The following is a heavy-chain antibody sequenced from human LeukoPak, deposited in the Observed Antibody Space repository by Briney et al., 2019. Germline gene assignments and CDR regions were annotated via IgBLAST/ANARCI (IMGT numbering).Heavy chain of an antibody. V-gene: IGHV1-69*13. CDR3: AREVEDYYYGMDV. J-gene: IGHJ6*02. CDR1: GGTFSSYA. CDR2: IIPIFGTA. Sequence: GGSVKVSCKASGGTFSSYAISWVRQAPGQGLEWMGGIIPIFGTANYAQKFQGRVTITADESTSTAYMELSSLRSEDTAVYYCAREVEDYYYGMDVWGQGTTVTVSS.